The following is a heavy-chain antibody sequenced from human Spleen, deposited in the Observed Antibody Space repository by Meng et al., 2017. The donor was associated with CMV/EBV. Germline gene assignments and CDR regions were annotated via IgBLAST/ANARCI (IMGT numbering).Heavy chain of an antibody. J-gene: IGHJ6*02. CDR1: GGPISRYY. CDR2: IYNSGGT. V-gene: IGHV4-59*01. D-gene: IGHD2-2*01. CDR3: ARGVYNVVPPAKGYNYYYGMDV. Sequence: GSLRLSCTVSGGPISRYYWSWIRQPPGKGLEWIGYIYNSGGTNYKPSLKSRVTISVDASKNQFSLKLSSVTAADTAVYYCARGVYNVVPPAKGYNYYYGMDVWGQGTTVTVSS.